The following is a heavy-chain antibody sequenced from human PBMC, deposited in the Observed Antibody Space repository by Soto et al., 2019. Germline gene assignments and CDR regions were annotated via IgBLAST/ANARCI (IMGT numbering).Heavy chain of an antibody. CDR3: ARHGGGFDY. CDR1: GGSININYYY. CDR2: IYYSGET. V-gene: IGHV4-39*01. J-gene: IGHJ4*01. D-gene: IGHD3-16*01. Sequence: QLQLQESGPGLVKPSETLSLTCTVSGGSININYYYWGGVRQPPGKGPEWIASIYYSGETHFNPSLRGRVTISKDTSKNQFSLTLSSVTAADTAMYFCARHGGGFDYWGHGAQVTV.